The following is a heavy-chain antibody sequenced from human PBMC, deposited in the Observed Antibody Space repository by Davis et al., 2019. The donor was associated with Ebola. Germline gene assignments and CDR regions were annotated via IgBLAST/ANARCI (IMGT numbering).Heavy chain of an antibody. CDR3: AKDQGSVVPAAIDWFDP. CDR1: GFTFSTYA. J-gene: IGHJ5*02. D-gene: IGHD2-2*01. V-gene: IGHV3-48*01. CDR2: MSHSSNTI. Sequence: GESLKISCAASGFTFSTYAMNWVRQAPGKGLEWVSYMSHSSNTIYYADSVKGRFTISRDNSKNTLYLQMNSLRAEDTAVYYCAKDQGSVVPAAIDWFDPWGQGTPVTVSS.